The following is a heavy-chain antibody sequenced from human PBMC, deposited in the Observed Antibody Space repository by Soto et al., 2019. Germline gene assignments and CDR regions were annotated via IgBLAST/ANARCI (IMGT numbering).Heavy chain of an antibody. CDR3: AKPRSSLEWPPFDP. J-gene: IGHJ5*02. CDR1: GYTFSIYA. CDR2: INAGNGNT. Sequence: GASVNVYCKASGYTFSIYAMHLVRQAPGQRLEWMGWINAGNGNTKYSQKFQGRFTISRDNSKNTLFLHMTNLRPEDTAVYYCAKPRSSLEWPPFDPWGHGTLVTVSS. V-gene: IGHV1-3*01. D-gene: IGHD3-3*01.